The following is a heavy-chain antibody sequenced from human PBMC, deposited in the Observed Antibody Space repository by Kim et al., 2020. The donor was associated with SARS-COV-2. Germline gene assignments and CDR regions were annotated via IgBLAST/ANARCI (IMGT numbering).Heavy chain of an antibody. CDR1: GYTFTGYY. V-gene: IGHV1-2*02. Sequence: ASVKVSCKASGYTFTGYYMHWVRQAPGQGLEWMGWINPNSGGTNYAQKFQGRVTMTRDTSISTAYMELSRLRSDDTAVYYCARVVTNYYDSSGYDYWGQGTLVTVSS. J-gene: IGHJ4*02. CDR2: INPNSGGT. D-gene: IGHD3-22*01. CDR3: ARVVTNYYDSSGYDY.